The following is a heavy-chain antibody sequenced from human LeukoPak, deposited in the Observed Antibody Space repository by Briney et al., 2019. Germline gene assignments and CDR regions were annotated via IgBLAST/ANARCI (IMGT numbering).Heavy chain of an antibody. Sequence: GESLQISCKGSGYSFTSYWIGWVRQMPGKGLEWMGIIYPGDSDTRYSPSFQGQVTISADKSISTAYLQWSSLKASDTAMYYCASLGLNNYYDSSGYNWFDPWGQGTLVTVSS. CDR2: IYPGDSDT. CDR1: GYSFTSYW. CDR3: ASLGLNNYYDSSGYNWFDP. J-gene: IGHJ5*02. V-gene: IGHV5-51*01. D-gene: IGHD3-22*01.